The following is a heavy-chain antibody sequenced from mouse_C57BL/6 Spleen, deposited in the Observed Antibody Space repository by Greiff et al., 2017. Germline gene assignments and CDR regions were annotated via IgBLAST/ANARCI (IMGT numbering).Heavy chain of an antibody. CDR1: GYTFTEYS. V-gene: IGHV1-62-2*01. J-gene: IGHJ4*01. CDR2: FYPGGGST. CDR3: ARREGNKGYGYMDD. Sequence: QVQLQQPGAELVKPGSSVKLSCKASGYTFTEYSIHWVKQRPGQGLEWIGWFYPGGGSTQYNQKFKDKATLTVDKSSSTAYMELSRLTSEDSAVYFCARREGNKGYGYMDDWGKGTTVTVSS. D-gene: IGHD3-2*02.